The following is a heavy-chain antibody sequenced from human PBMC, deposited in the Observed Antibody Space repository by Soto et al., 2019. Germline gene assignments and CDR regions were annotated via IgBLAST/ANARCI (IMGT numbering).Heavy chain of an antibody. CDR3: ARHIGVQLWLQDYYYYYMDV. Sequence: GESLKISCKGSGYSFTSYWIGWVRQVPGKGLEWMGIIYPGDSDTRYSPSFQGQVTISTDKSISTAYLQWSSLKASDTAMYYCARHIGVQLWLQDYYYYYMDVWGKGITVNVS. CDR2: IYPGDSDT. D-gene: IGHD5-18*01. J-gene: IGHJ6*03. CDR1: GYSFTSYW. V-gene: IGHV5-51*01.